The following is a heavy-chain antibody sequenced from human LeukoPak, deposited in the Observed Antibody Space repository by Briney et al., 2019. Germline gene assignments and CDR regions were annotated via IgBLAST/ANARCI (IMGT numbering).Heavy chain of an antibody. V-gene: IGHV4-38-2*02. CDR3: AREEMPCSSTSCSFYY. D-gene: IGHD2-2*01. J-gene: IGHJ4*02. CDR2: IYHSGTT. Sequence: PSETLSLTCAVSGYSISNGSYWGWTRQPPGKGLEWIGSIYHSGTTHYNPSLKSRVTVSVDTSKNQFSLKLSSVTAADTAMYYCAREEMPCSSTSCSFYYWGQGTLVTVSS. CDR1: GYSISNGSY.